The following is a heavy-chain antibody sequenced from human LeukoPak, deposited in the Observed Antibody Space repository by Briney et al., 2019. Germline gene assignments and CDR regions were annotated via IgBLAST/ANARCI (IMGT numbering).Heavy chain of an antibody. Sequence: GASVKVSCTASGDILNNYHIHWVRQAPGQGLEWMGIIKHSGGSTTYAQKFQGRLIMTRDTSTGTVNMELSSLASEDTAVYYCARGGYSSGSYNWFDPWGQGTLVTVSS. V-gene: IGHV1-46*02. CDR3: ARGGYSSGSYNWFDP. CDR2: IKHSGGST. D-gene: IGHD6-19*01. CDR1: GDILNNYH. J-gene: IGHJ5*02.